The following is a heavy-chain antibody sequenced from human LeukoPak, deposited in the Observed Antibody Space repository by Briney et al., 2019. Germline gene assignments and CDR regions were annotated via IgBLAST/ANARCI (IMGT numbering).Heavy chain of an antibody. D-gene: IGHD5-12*01. V-gene: IGHV4-4*07. J-gene: IGHJ4*02. Sequence: SETLSLTCSVSGGSIRPYYWSWIRQPAGKGLEWIGRIYTSGSTNYNPSLKSRVTMSVDTSKNQFSLKLSSVTAAGTAVYYCARDLNWYSGYLFDYWGQGTLVTVSS. CDR3: ARDLNWYSGYLFDY. CDR2: IYTSGST. CDR1: GGSIRPYY.